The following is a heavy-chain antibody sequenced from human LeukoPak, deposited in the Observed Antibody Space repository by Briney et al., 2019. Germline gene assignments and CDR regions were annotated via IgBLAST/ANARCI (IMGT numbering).Heavy chain of an antibody. CDR1: GDSISSYY. Sequence: SETLSLTCTVSGDSISSYYWSWIRQPPGKGLEWIGYIYYSGSTNYNPSLKSRVTISVDTSKNQFSLKLSSVTAADTAVYYCARSDYDTSKFDLWGRGTLVTVSS. CDR3: ARSDYDTSKFDL. D-gene: IGHD3-22*01. CDR2: IYYSGST. J-gene: IGHJ2*01. V-gene: IGHV4-59*01.